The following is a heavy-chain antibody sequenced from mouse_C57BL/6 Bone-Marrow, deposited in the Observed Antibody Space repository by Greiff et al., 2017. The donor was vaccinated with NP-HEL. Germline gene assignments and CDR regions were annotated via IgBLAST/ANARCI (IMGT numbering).Heavy chain of an antibody. CDR3: ASPYDYDVAWFAY. CDR2: ISSGGSYT. J-gene: IGHJ3*01. D-gene: IGHD2-4*01. V-gene: IGHV5-6*01. CDR1: GFTFSSYG. Sequence: EVNVVESGGDLVKPGGSLKLSCAASGFTFSSYGMSWVRQTPDQRLEWVATISSGGSYTYYPDSVKGRFTISRDNAKNTLYLQMSSLKSEDTAMYYCASPYDYDVAWFAYWGQGTLVTVSA.